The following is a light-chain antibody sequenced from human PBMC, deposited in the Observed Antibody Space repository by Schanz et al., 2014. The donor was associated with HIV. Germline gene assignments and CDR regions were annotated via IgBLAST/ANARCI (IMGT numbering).Light chain of an antibody. CDR2: GAS. Sequence: EIVLTQSPGTLSLSPGERASLSCRASHIVNNRYFAWYKQEHGQPPRLLIYGASIRATGVPDRFSGTGSGTDFTLTISRLEPDDFAVYYCHHYGDSRGTFGGGTEVDI. CDR1: HIVNNRY. J-gene: IGKJ4*02. V-gene: IGKV3-20*01. CDR3: HHYGDSRGT.